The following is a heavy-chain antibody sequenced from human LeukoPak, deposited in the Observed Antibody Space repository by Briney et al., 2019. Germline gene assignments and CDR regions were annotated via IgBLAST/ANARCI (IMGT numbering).Heavy chain of an antibody. J-gene: IGHJ4*02. CDR3: ARDSYWLLYDY. V-gene: IGHV3-7*01. D-gene: IGHD3/OR15-3a*01. Sequence: GGSLRLSCAASGFTFSSYWMSWVRQAPGKGLEWVANIKQDGSEKYYVASVKGRFNISRENAKTSLYLQMNSLRAEDTAVYYCARDSYWLLYDYWGQGTLVTASS. CDR1: GFTFSSYW. CDR2: IKQDGSEK.